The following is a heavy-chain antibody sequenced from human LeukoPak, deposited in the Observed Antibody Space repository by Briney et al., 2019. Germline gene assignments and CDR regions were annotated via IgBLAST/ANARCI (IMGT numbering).Heavy chain of an antibody. V-gene: IGHV3-30*02. CDR3: AKGVLDYYYYYGMDV. CDR2: IRYDGSNK. CDR1: GFTFSSCG. J-gene: IGHJ6*02. Sequence: GGSLRLSCAASGFTFSSCGMHWVRQAPGKGLEWVAFIRYDGSNKYYADSVKGRFTISKDNSKNTLYLQMNSLRAEDTAVYYCAKGVLDYYYYYGMDVWGQGTTVTVSS.